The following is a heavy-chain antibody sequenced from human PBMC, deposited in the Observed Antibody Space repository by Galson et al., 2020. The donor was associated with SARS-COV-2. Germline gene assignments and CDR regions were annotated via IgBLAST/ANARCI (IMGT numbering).Heavy chain of an antibody. CDR1: GGSISSSSYY. J-gene: IGHJ6*02. Sequence: SQTLSLTCTVSGGSISSSSYYWGWIRQPPGKGLEWIGSIYYSGSTYYNPSLKSRVTISVDTSKNQFSLKLSSVTAADTAVYYCAREGLLWFGELSDYYYGMDVWGQGTTVTVSS. CDR2: IYYSGST. D-gene: IGHD3-10*01. V-gene: IGHV4-39*02. CDR3: AREGLLWFGELSDYYYGMDV.